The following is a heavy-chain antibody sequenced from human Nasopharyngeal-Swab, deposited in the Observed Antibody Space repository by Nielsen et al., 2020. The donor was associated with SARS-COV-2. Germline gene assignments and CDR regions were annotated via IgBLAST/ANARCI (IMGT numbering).Heavy chain of an antibody. J-gene: IGHJ6*03. CDR1: GFTFSDYY. D-gene: IGHD3-16*01. V-gene: IGHV3-30-3*01. Sequence: GGSLRLSCAASGFTFSDYYMSWIRQAPGKGLEWVAVISYDGSNKYYADSVKGRFTISRDNSKNTLYLQMNSLRAEDTAVYYCARSFTYYYYMDVWGKGTTVTVSS. CDR2: ISYDGSNK. CDR3: ARSFTYYYYMDV.